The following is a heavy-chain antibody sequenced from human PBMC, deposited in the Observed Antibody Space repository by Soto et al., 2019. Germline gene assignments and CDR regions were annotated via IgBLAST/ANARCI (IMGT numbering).Heavy chain of an antibody. Sequence: SATQSLTCDVYGGSFSGYYCSCIRQPPGKGLEWIGEINHSGSTNYNPSLKSRVTISVDTSKNQFSLKLSSVTAADTAVYYCAKHSSSSFDYWGQGTLVTVSS. J-gene: IGHJ4*02. CDR2: INHSGST. CDR3: AKHSSSSFDY. V-gene: IGHV4-34*01. D-gene: IGHD6-6*01. CDR1: GGSFSGYY.